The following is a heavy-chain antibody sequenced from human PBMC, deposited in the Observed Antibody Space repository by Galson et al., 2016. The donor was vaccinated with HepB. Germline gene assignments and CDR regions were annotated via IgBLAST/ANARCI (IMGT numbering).Heavy chain of an antibody. D-gene: IGHD1/OR15-1a*01. V-gene: IGHV2-70*01. J-gene: IGHJ4*02. CDR2: IDWDGDK. Sequence: PALVKPTQTLTLTCSVSGFSLTTGGMCVSWIRQPPGKALEWLALIDWDGDKYYSTSLKTRLTISKDTSKNQVVLTMTNMDPVDTATYYCARIPNGRLSSGTNYFDYWGQGTLVTVSS. CDR3: ARIPNGRLSSGTNYFDY. CDR1: GFSLTTGGMC.